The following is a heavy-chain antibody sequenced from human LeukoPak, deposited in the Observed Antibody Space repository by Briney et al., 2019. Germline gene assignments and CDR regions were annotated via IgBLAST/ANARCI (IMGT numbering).Heavy chain of an antibody. CDR2: IYYSGST. CDR3: AGSPLISSGWYRVFDY. Sequence: PSETLSLTCTVSGGSISSYYWSWIRQPPGKGLEWIGYIYYSGSTNYNPSLKSRVTISVDTSKNQFSLKLSSVTAADTAVYYCAGSPLISSGWYRVFDYWGQGTLVTVSS. J-gene: IGHJ4*02. V-gene: IGHV4-59*01. CDR1: GGSISSYY. D-gene: IGHD6-19*01.